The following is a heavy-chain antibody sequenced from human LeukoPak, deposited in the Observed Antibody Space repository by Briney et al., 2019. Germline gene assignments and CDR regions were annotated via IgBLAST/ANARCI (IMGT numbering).Heavy chain of an antibody. CDR3: TRLYDSGFDY. J-gene: IGHJ4*02. V-gene: IGHV3-73*01. Sequence: GGTLRLSCAATGVTFSGSARQRVGQACGQGLEWVGRIRSKGNNYATAYAASVKGRFTISRDDSKNTAYLQMNSLKTEDTAVYYCTRLYDSGFDYWGQGTLVTVSS. D-gene: IGHD3-10*01. CDR2: IRSKGNNYAT. CDR1: GVTFSGSA.